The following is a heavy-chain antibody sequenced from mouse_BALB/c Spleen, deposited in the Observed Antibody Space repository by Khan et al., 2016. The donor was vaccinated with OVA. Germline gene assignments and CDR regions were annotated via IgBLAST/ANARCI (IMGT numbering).Heavy chain of an antibody. CDR3: ARGVRLTY. CDR1: GYSITSDYV. D-gene: IGHD2-14*01. CDR2: INYSGST. J-gene: IGHJ3*01. Sequence: VQLKESGPGLVKPSQSLSLTCTITGYSITSDYVWNWIRQFPGNKLEWMGNINYSGSTSYHPSLKSRISITRDTSKNQFFLQLNSVTTEDTATYYCARGVRLTYWGQGTLVTVSA. V-gene: IGHV3-2*02.